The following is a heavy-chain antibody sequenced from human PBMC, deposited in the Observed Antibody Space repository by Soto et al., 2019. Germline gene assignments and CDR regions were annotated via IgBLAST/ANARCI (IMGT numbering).Heavy chain of an antibody. D-gene: IGHD4-17*01. CDR3: SKGKTTVTPFGAFDI. J-gene: IGHJ3*02. CDR2: ISWNSGSI. CDR1: GFTFDDYA. Sequence: EVQLVESGGGLVQPGRSLRLSCAASGFTFDDYAMHWVRQAPGKGLEWVSGISWNSGSIGYADSVKGRFTISRDNAKNSLYLHMNSLRAEDTALYYCSKGKTTVTPFGAFDIWGQGTIFTVAS. V-gene: IGHV3-9*01.